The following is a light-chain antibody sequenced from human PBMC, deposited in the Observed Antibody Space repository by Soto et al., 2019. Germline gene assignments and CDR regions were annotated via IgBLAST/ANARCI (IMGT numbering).Light chain of an antibody. J-gene: IGKJ4*01. V-gene: IGKV1-9*01. CDR3: QQLNSYPLT. CDR1: QGISSY. CDR2: AAS. Sequence: IQLTQSPSSLSASVGDRVTITCRASQGISSYLAWYQQKPGKAPKLLIYAASTLQSGVPSRFSGSGSRTDFTLTISCLQPEEFATYYCQQLNSYPLTFGGGTKVEIK.